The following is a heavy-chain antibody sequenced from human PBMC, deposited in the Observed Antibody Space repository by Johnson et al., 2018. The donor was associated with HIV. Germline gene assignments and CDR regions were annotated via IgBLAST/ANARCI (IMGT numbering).Heavy chain of an antibody. CDR3: ARVTRYNWNSDAFDI. V-gene: IGHV3-30*03. CDR2: ISYDGSNK. CDR1: GFTFSSYG. J-gene: IGHJ3*02. D-gene: IGHD1-1*01. Sequence: VQLVESGGGVSQPGRSLRLSCAASGFTFSSYGMHWVRQAPGKGLEWVAVISYDGSNKYYADSVKGRFTISRDNAKTSLYLQMNRLRAEETALYYCARVTRYNWNSDAFDIWGQGTMVTVSS.